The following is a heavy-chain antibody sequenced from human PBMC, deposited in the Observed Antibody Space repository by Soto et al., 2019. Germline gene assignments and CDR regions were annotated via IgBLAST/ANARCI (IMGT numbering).Heavy chain of an antibody. J-gene: IGHJ5*02. CDR3: ASAAYYDFWSGYSTNNWFDP. CDR2: IYYSGST. Sequence: PSETLSLTCTVSGGSISSYYWSWIRQHPGKGLEWIGYIYYSGSTYYNPSLKSRVTISVDTSKNQFSLKLSSVTAADTAVYYCASAAYYDFWSGYSTNNWFDPWGQGTLVTVSS. CDR1: GGSISSYY. D-gene: IGHD3-3*01. V-gene: IGHV4-59*06.